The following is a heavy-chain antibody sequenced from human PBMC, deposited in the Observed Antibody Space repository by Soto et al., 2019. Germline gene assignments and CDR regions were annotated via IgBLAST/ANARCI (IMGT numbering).Heavy chain of an antibody. D-gene: IGHD3-22*01. CDR2: IYHSGST. Sequence: PSETLSLTCAVSGGSIGSGGYSWSWIRQPPGKGLEWIGYIYHSGSTYYNPSLKSRVTISVDRSKNQFSLKLSSVTAADTAVYYCARVGYYYDSSGYSTHPYFDYWGQGTLVTVSS. CDR1: GGSIGSGGYS. V-gene: IGHV4-30-2*01. J-gene: IGHJ4*02. CDR3: ARVGYYYDSSGYSTHPYFDY.